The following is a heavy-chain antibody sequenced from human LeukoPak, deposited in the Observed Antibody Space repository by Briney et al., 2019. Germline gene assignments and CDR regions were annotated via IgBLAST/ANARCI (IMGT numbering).Heavy chain of an antibody. Sequence: GGSLRLSCAASGFTFSSYWMSWVRQAPGKGLEWVANIKQDGSEKYYVDSVKGRFTISRDNAKNSLYLQMNSLRAEDTAVYYCARHGDIVVVPAAILHDYYYYGMDVWGQGTTVTVSS. CDR1: GFTFSSYW. J-gene: IGHJ6*02. CDR3: ARHGDIVVVPAAILHDYYYYGMDV. CDR2: IKQDGSEK. V-gene: IGHV3-7*01. D-gene: IGHD2-2*02.